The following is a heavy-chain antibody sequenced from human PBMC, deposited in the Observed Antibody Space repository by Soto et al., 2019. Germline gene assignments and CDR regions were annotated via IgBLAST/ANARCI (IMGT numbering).Heavy chain of an antibody. Sequence: EVQLLESGGGLVQPGGSLRLSCAASGFTFSSYAMSWVRQAPGKGLEWVTAISGSGGSTYYADSVKGRFTISRDNSKNTLYLQMNSLSAEDTDVYYCAKGKYGCSGGSCYWDYYYYMDVWGKGTTVTVSS. J-gene: IGHJ6*03. CDR1: GFTFSSYA. CDR2: ISGSGGST. D-gene: IGHD2-15*01. CDR3: AKGKYGCSGGSCYWDYYYYMDV. V-gene: IGHV3-23*01.